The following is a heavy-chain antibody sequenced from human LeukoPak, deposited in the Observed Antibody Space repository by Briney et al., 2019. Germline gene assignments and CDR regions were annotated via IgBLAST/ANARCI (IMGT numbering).Heavy chain of an antibody. J-gene: IGHJ4*02. Sequence: GGSLRLSCAASGFTFSSYAMNGVRQAPGKGLEWVSGISSSGGSTSYADSVKGRFTISRDNSKNTLYLQMNSLRAEDTAVYYCANPSDSSTWYTFDYWGQGTLVTVSS. CDR2: ISSSGGST. CDR1: GFTFSSYA. V-gene: IGHV3-23*01. CDR3: ANPSDSSTWYTFDY. D-gene: IGHD6-13*01.